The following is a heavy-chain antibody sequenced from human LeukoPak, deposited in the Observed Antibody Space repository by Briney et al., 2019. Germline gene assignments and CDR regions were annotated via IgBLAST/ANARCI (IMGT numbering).Heavy chain of an antibody. CDR1: EFSLSTSGMC. Sequence: SGPALVKPTQTLTLTCTVSEFSLSTSGMCVSWIRQPPGKALEWLARIDWDVDKYYSTSLKTRLTISKDTSKNQVVLRMTSIDPVETATFYYARMDLMGKLRYASDIWGQGTMVTVSS. J-gene: IGHJ3*02. D-gene: IGHD2-8*01. CDR2: IDWDVDK. CDR3: ARMDLMGKLRYASDI. V-gene: IGHV2-70*11.